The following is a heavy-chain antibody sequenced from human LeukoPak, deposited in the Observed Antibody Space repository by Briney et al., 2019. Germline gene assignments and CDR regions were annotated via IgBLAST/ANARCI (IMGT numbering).Heavy chain of an antibody. CDR2: ISSSSSTI. V-gene: IGHV3-48*04. J-gene: IGHJ5*02. CDR3: ARDSGLDWGSVP. D-gene: IGHD3-9*01. CDR1: GFTSSSYS. Sequence: PGGSLRLSCAASGFTSSSYSMNWVRQAPGKGLEWVSYISSSSSTIYYADSVKGRFTISRDNAKNSLYLQMNSLRAEDTAVYYCARDSGLDWGSVPWGQGTLVTVSS.